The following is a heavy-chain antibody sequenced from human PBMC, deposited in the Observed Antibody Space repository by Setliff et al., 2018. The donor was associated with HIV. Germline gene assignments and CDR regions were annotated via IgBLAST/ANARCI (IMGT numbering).Heavy chain of an antibody. Sequence: LSLTCSVSGGSISSGSYYWTWIRQPAGKGPEWIGHIYTNGYTNYNPSLKSRVTISVDTSKNQFSLKLTSVTAADTAVYYCARAPPGIQNDAFDVWGQGTMVTVS. CDR2: IYTNGYT. CDR3: ARAPPGIQNDAFDV. J-gene: IGHJ3*01. V-gene: IGHV4-61*09. CDR1: GGSISSGSYY.